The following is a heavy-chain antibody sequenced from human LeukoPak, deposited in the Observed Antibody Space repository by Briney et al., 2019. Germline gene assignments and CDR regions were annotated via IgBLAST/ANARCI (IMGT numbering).Heavy chain of an antibody. V-gene: IGHV3-23*01. J-gene: IGHJ4*02. CDR1: GFTFSSYA. CDR3: AKGLSGRSGSYLDY. D-gene: IGHD1-26*01. CDR2: ISGSGGST. Sequence: GGSLRLSCAASGFTFSSYAMSWVRQAPGKGLEWVSGISGSGGSTYHADSVKGRFTISRDNSKNTLYLQMNSLRAEDTAAYYCAKGLSGRSGSYLDYWGQGTLVTVSS.